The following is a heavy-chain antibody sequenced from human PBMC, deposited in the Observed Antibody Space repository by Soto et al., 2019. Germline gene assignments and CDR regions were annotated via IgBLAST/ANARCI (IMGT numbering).Heavy chain of an antibody. D-gene: IGHD2-2*01. Sequence: QVQLVQSGAEVKKPGSSVKVSCKASGGTFSSYAISWVRQAPVQGLEGMGGIIPISGTANYAQKFQGRVTITADESTSTAYMELSSLRSEDTAVYYCARSQGSSTSLEIYYYYYYGRDVWGQGTTVTVSS. CDR2: IIPISGTA. V-gene: IGHV1-69*01. CDR1: GGTFSSYA. CDR3: ARSQGSSTSLEIYYYYYYGRDV. J-gene: IGHJ6*02.